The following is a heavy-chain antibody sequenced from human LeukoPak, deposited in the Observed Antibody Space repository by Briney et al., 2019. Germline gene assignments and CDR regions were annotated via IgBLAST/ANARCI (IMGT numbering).Heavy chain of an antibody. CDR1: GFTFSNYA. Sequence: GGSLRLSCAASGFTFSNYAMNWVRQAPGMGLEWVATISAGGDGTYFADFVRGRFTISRDNSRSTLYMQMNRLRTEDTAVYYCVRGDFWSGDYWGQGTQVTVSS. CDR2: ISAGGDGT. J-gene: IGHJ4*02. CDR3: VRGDFWSGDY. V-gene: IGHV3-23*01. D-gene: IGHD3-3*01.